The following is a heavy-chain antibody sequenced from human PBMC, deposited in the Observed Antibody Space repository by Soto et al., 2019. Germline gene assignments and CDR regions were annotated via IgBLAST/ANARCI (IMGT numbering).Heavy chain of an antibody. CDR2: IGPESGAT. J-gene: IGHJ4*02. D-gene: IGHD1-26*01. CDR1: GYTFTGHY. V-gene: IGHV1-2*02. Sequence: SVKVSCKASGYTFTGHYIHWVRQAPEQGPEWMGEIGPESGATRYAEKFQGRVTMTLDTSITTVYMELKNLSPDDTAVYYCGRGRSGQIVVFYWGQGTPVTVSS. CDR3: GRGRSGQIVVFY.